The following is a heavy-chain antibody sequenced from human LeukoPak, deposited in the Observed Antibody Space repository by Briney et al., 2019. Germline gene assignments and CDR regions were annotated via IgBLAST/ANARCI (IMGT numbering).Heavy chain of an antibody. Sequence: GGSLRLSCAASGFTFSSYWMHWVRPAPGKGLVWVSRINTDGSSINYADSVKGRFTISRDNAKNTLYLQMNGLRAEDTAVYYCATDRSSIAVRPHWGQGTLVTVSS. V-gene: IGHV3-74*01. J-gene: IGHJ4*02. CDR2: INTDGSSI. D-gene: IGHD6-6*01. CDR1: GFTFSSYW. CDR3: ATDRSSIAVRPH.